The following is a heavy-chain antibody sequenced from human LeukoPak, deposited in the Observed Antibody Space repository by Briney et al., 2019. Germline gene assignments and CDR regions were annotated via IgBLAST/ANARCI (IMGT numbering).Heavy chain of an antibody. J-gene: IGHJ4*02. Sequence: ASVKVSCKASGGTFSSYAISWVRQAPGQGLEWMGWINTNTGNPTYAQGFTGRFVFSLDTSVSTAYLQISSLKAEDTAVYYCARAARYYDILPDYWGQGTLVTVSS. CDR2: INTNTGNP. CDR1: GGTFSSYA. D-gene: IGHD3-9*01. CDR3: ARAARYYDILPDY. V-gene: IGHV7-4-1*02.